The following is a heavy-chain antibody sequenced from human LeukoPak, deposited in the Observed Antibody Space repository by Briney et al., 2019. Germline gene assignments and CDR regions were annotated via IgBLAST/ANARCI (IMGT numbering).Heavy chain of an antibody. CDR1: GDSVSSNSAA. Sequence: SQTLSLTCAISGDSVSSNSAAWNWIRQPPSRGLEWLGRTYYRSKWYNDYAVSVKSRITINPDTSKNQFSLQLNSVTPEDTAVYYCARGDIAVAGTSYYYYYGMDVWGQGTTVTVSS. V-gene: IGHV6-1*01. CDR3: ARGDIAVAGTSYYYYYGMDV. J-gene: IGHJ6*02. D-gene: IGHD6-19*01. CDR2: TYYRSKWYN.